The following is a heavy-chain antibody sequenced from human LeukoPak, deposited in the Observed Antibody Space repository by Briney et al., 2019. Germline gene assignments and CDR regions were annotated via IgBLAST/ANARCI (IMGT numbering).Heavy chain of an antibody. CDR1: GFTFSNYW. Sequence: PGGSLRLSCEVSGFTFSNYWMSWVRQAPGKGLEWVANIKQDGIETYYVDSVKGRFTLSRDNARNSLFLKMNYLGVDDTAVYYCARAGMTGAPDYWGQGTLVTVSS. D-gene: IGHD3-9*01. V-gene: IGHV3-7*01. CDR2: IKQDGIET. CDR3: ARAGMTGAPDY. J-gene: IGHJ4*02.